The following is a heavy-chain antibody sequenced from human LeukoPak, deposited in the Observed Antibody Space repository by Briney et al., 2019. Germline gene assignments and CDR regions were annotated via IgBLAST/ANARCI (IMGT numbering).Heavy chain of an antibody. CDR3: ARDFTDSRSSLVYYYYNYMDV. V-gene: IGHV3-11*04. J-gene: IGHJ6*03. Sequence: KPGGSLRLSCAASGFTFSDYYMSWIRQAPGKGLEWVSYISSSGSTIYYADSVKGRFTISRDNAKNSLYLQMNGLRAEDTAVYYCARDFTDSRSSLVYYYYNYMDVWGKGTTVTVS. CDR2: ISSSGSTI. D-gene: IGHD1-26*01. CDR1: GFTFSDYY.